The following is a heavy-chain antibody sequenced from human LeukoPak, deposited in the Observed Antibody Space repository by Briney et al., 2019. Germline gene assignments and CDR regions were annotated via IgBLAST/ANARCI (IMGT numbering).Heavy chain of an antibody. CDR2: ISPYNGNT. Sequence: VASVKVSYKPYGYTFNTYGITWVRQAPGQGLEWMGWISPYNGNTNYAQKFQGRVTMTTDTSTSTAYMELRSLRSEDTAVYYCAGGYDFDYWGQGTLVTVSS. D-gene: IGHD5-12*01. CDR1: GYTFNTYG. J-gene: IGHJ4*02. V-gene: IGHV1-18*01. CDR3: AGGYDFDY.